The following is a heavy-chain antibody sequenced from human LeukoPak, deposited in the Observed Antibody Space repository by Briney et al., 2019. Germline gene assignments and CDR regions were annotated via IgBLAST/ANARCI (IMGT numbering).Heavy chain of an antibody. J-gene: IGHJ4*02. CDR2: IYYSGST. Sequence: SETLSLTRTVSGGSISSSSYYWGWIRQPPGKGLEWIGSIYYSGSTYYNPSLKSRVTISVDTSKNQFSLKLSSVTAADTAVYYCARDLSSSFDYWGQGTLVTVSS. D-gene: IGHD6-6*01. CDR3: ARDLSSSFDY. CDR1: GGSISSSSYY. V-gene: IGHV4-39*07.